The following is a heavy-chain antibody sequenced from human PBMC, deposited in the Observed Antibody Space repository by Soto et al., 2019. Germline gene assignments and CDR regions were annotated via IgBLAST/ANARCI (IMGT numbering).Heavy chain of an antibody. CDR3: VRLIGNSWLDF. J-gene: IGHJ5*01. D-gene: IGHD1-26*01. Sequence: SQTLSLTCAISGDSVSSSSVTWHWIRQSPSRGLEWLGRAYYRSKWYNDYAESVKSRITINPDTSKNQFSLHLNSVTPEDTAVYYCVRLIGNSWLDFWGQGTLV. CDR1: GDSVSSSSVT. V-gene: IGHV6-1*01. CDR2: AYYRSKWYN.